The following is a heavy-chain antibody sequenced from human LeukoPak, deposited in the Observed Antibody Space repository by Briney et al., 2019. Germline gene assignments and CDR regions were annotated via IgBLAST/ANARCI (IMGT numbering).Heavy chain of an antibody. CDR3: ARDLTSGTALDY. CDR1: GLTFSSYA. CDR2: ISYDGSNK. V-gene: IGHV3-30-3*01. J-gene: IGHJ4*02. D-gene: IGHD1-26*01. Sequence: HPGGSLRLSCAASGLTFSSYAMHWVRHAPGKGLEWVAVISYDGSNKYYADSVKGRFTISRDNSKNTLYLQMNSLRAEDTAVYYCARDLTSGTALDYWGQGTLVTVSS.